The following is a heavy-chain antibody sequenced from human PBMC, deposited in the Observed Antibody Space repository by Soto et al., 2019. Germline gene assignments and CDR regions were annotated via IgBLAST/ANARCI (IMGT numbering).Heavy chain of an antibody. CDR2: ISTSSNYI. V-gene: IGHV3-21*01. J-gene: IGHJ4*02. D-gene: IGHD5-12*01. Sequence: EVQLVESGGGLVKPGGSLRLSCAASGFTFSSYSMNWVRQAPGKGLEWVSSISTSSNYIYYADSVKGRFTISRDNAKNSLYLQMNSLRAEDTAVYYCARDGEYSGYDCWGQGTLVTVSS. CDR3: ARDGEYSGYDC. CDR1: GFTFSSYS.